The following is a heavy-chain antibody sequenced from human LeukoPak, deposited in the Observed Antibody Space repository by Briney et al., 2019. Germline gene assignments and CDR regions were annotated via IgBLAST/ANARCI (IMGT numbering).Heavy chain of an antibody. V-gene: IGHV1-58*02. J-gene: IGHJ6*03. Sequence: GASVKVSCKASGFTFRTSAIQWMRQARGQRPEWIGWIVVSTGNTTYAQRFQDRVTITRDMSTNTAYMELSALRSEDTAVYYCAAMAYYYYMDVWGEGTTVTVSS. D-gene: IGHD5-24*01. CDR1: GFTFRTSA. CDR3: AAMAYYYYMDV. CDR2: IVVSTGNT.